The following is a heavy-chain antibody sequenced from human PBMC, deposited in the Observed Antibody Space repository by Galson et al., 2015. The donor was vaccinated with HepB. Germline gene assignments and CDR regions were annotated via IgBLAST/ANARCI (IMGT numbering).Heavy chain of an antibody. CDR3: ARNPASYDYYNMDV. Sequence: SLRLSCAASGFSFSSHSMCWVRQAPGKGLGWVAYISAGSTGRYYGASVRGRFTISRDNAKNSVYLHMNNLRAEDTAVYYCARNPASYDYYNMDVWGRGTMVTVSS. J-gene: IGHJ6*02. D-gene: IGHD6-25*01. CDR2: ISAGSTGR. V-gene: IGHV3-48*01. CDR1: GFSFSSHS.